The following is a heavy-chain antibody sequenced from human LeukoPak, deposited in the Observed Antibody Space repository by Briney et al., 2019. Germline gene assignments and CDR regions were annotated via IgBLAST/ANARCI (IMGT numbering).Heavy chain of an antibody. Sequence: GGPLRLSCAASGFIFSNYGMHWVRQAPGKGLEWVAFIRYDESNKFYADSVKGRFTISRDNSKNILFLQMNSLRAEDTAVYYCATMQWLEGVDWFDPWGQGTLVTVSS. CDR2: IRYDESNK. V-gene: IGHV3-30*02. D-gene: IGHD6-19*01. CDR3: ATMQWLEGVDWFDP. J-gene: IGHJ5*02. CDR1: GFIFSNYG.